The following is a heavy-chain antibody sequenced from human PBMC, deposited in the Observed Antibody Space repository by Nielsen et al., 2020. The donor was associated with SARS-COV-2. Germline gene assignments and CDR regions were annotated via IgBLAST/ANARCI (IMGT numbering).Heavy chain of an antibody. CDR3: ARVGGYCSSTSCYPYYYYYYYMDV. CDR2: IWYDGSNK. J-gene: IGHJ6*03. Sequence: WIRQPPGKGLEWVAVIWYDGSNKYYADSVKGRFTISRDNSKNTLYLQMNSLRAEDTAVYYCARVGGYCSSTSCYPYYYYYYYMDVWGKGTTVTVSS. V-gene: IGHV3-30*04. D-gene: IGHD2-2*01.